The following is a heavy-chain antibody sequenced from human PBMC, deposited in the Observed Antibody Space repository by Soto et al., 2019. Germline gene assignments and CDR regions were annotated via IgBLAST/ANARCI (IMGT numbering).Heavy chain of an antibody. J-gene: IGHJ6*02. CDR2: IYYSGST. D-gene: IGHD2-2*01. V-gene: IGHV4-61*01. CDR3: ARAHCISTSCYGGYYYYGMDV. CDR1: GGSVSSGSYY. Sequence: QVQLQESGPGLVKPSETLSLTCTVSGGSVSSGSYYWSWIRQPPGKGLEWIGYIYYSGSTNYNPSLKSRVTISVDTSKNRFSLKLSSLTAADTAVYYCARAHCISTSCYGGYYYYGMDVWGQGTTVTVSS.